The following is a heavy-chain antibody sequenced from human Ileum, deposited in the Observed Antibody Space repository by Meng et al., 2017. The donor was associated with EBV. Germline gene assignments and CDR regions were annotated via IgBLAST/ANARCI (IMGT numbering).Heavy chain of an antibody. CDR2: IYYSGTT. CDR1: GGSVIISSYS. V-gene: IGHV4-61*01. CDR3: ARGWDTAMDSG. J-gene: IGHJ4*02. D-gene: IGHD5-18*01. Sequence: VQLQELASGLVRPSETRSLTCTFSGGSVIISSYSWSWVRQPPGKGLEWIGYIYYSGTTNYNPSLESRVTISVDTSKNQFSLKLRSVAASDTAVYYCARGWDTAMDSGWGQGTLVTVSS.